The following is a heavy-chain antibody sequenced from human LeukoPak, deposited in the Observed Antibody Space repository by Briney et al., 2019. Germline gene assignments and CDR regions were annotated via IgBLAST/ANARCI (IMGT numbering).Heavy chain of an antibody. D-gene: IGHD6-13*01. J-gene: IGHJ3*02. Sequence: GESLKISCKGSGYTFTNYWIGWVRQPPGKGLEWMGIIYPGDSDTRYSPSFQGQVTISADKSISTAYLQWSSLKASDTAMYYCAGDMGLGSSWGIDAFDIWGQGTMVTVSS. CDR3: AGDMGLGSSWGIDAFDI. CDR1: GYTFTNYW. V-gene: IGHV5-51*01. CDR2: IYPGDSDT.